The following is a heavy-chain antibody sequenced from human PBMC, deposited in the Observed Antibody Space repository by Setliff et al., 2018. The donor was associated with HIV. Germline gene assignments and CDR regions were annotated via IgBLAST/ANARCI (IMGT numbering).Heavy chain of an antibody. Sequence: SETLSLTCAIYGGSFSGNYWSWIRQPPGKGLEWIGEINYSGTTNHNPFLKSRVTISVDTSKKQFSLKLNSVTAADSAIYYCAATYCRGGGRDCPQMYDYWGQGSLVTVPS. CDR1: GGSFSGNY. V-gene: IGHV4-34*01. J-gene: IGHJ4*02. CDR3: AATYCRGGGRDCPQMYDY. CDR2: INYSGTT. D-gene: IGHD2-15*01.